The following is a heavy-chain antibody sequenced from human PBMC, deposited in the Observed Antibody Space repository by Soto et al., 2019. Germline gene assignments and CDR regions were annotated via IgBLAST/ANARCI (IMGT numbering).Heavy chain of an antibody. Sequence: SETLSLTCTVSGGSISSSSYYWGWIRQPPGKGLEWIGSIYYSGSTYYNPSLKSRVTISVDTSKNQFSLKLSSVTAADTAVYYCASHTAYIVGATTDVDYWGQGTLVTVSS. CDR1: GGSISSSSYY. CDR3: ASHTAYIVGATTDVDY. J-gene: IGHJ4*02. V-gene: IGHV4-39*01. D-gene: IGHD1-26*01. CDR2: IYYSGST.